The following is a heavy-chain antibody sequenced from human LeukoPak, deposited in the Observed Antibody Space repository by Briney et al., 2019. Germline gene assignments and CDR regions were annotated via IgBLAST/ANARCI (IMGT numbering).Heavy chain of an antibody. V-gene: IGHV5-51*01. CDR3: ARTFSPVNTAMDVNFDY. J-gene: IGHJ4*02. D-gene: IGHD5-18*01. CDR1: GYSFTSYW. CDR2: IYPGDSDT. Sequence: GESLKISCKGSGYSFTSYWIGWVRQLPGKGLEWMGIIYPGDSDTRYSPSFQGQVTISADKSISTAYLQWSGLKASDTAMYYCARTFSPVNTAMDVNFDYWGQGTLVTVSS.